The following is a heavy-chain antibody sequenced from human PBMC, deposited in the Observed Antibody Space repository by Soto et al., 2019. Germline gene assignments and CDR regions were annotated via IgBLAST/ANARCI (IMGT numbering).Heavy chain of an antibody. D-gene: IGHD3-10*01. V-gene: IGHV4-31*03. Sequence: ASETLSLTCTVSGGSISSGGYYWSWIRQHPGKGLEWIGYIYYSGSTYYNPSLKSRVTISVDTSKNQFSLKLSSVTAAGTAVYYCARAGSGSYQYYYYGMDVWGQGTTVTVSS. CDR3: ARAGSGSYQYYYYGMDV. CDR2: IYYSGST. J-gene: IGHJ6*02. CDR1: GGSISSGGYY.